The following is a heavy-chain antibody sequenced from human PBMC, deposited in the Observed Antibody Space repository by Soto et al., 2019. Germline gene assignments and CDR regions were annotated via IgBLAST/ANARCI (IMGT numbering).Heavy chain of an antibody. V-gene: IGHV1-2*02. CDR3: AKDLTRQLAYWLDP. J-gene: IGHJ5*02. Sequence: GASVKVSCKASGFAFTGYYIHCLRQAPGQGLEWMGWINAHSGGTEYAQKFQGRVTLTRDTSIATAYLTLTSLTSDDTALYYCAKDLTRQLAYWLDPWGQGTKVTVSS. D-gene: IGHD6-6*01. CDR1: GFAFTGYY. CDR2: INAHSGGT.